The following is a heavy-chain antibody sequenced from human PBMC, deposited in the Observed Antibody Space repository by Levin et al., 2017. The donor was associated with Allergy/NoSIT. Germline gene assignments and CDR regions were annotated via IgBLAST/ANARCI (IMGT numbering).Heavy chain of an antibody. J-gene: IGHJ6*03. CDR3: ARHSINYYYYMDV. V-gene: IGHV4-59*08. CDR2: IYYSGST. Sequence: SQTLSLTCSVSGGSISSSYWSWIRQPPGKGLEYIGYIYYSGSTNYNPSLKSRVTISVDTSKNQFSLKLSSVTAADTAVYYCARHSINYYYYMDVWGKGTTVTVSS. CDR1: GGSISSSY.